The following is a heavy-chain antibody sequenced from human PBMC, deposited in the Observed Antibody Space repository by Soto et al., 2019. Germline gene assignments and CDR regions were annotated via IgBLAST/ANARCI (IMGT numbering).Heavy chain of an antibody. CDR1: GGTFSSYS. CDR2: IIPIFGTA. J-gene: IGHJ4*02. Sequence: QVQLVQSGAEVKKPGSSVKVSCKASGGTFSSYSINWVRQAPGQGLEWMGEIIPIFGTANYAQKFQGRVMITADESTSTAYMELSSLRSEDTDVYYCARDGGRHSGGIDYWGQGTLVTVSS. D-gene: IGHD1-26*01. V-gene: IGHV1-69*01. CDR3: ARDGGRHSGGIDY.